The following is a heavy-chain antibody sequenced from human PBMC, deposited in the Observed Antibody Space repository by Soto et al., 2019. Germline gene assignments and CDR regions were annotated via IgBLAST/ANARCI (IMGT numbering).Heavy chain of an antibody. Sequence: GGSLRLSCAASGFTFSSYAMHWVRQAPGKGLEWVAVISYDGSNKYYADSVKGRFTISRDNSKNTLYLQMNSLRAEDTAVYYCARVSYGYNYYYYGMDVWGQGTTVTV. CDR3: ARVSYGYNYYYYGMDV. CDR2: ISYDGSNK. CDR1: GFTFSSYA. D-gene: IGHD5-18*01. V-gene: IGHV3-30-3*01. J-gene: IGHJ6*02.